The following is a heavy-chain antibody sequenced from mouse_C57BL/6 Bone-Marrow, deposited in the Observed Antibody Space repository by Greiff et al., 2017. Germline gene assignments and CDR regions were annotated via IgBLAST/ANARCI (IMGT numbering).Heavy chain of an antibody. Sequence: VQLQQSGAELVKPGASVKMSCKASGYTFTSYWITWVKQRPGQGLEWIGDIYPGSGSTNYNEKFKSKATLTVDTSSSTAYMQLSSLTSEDSAVYYCAQILRYHFAIGDWGEGTTVTVSS. CDR3: AQILRYHFAIGD. V-gene: IGHV1-55*01. CDR2: IYPGSGST. CDR1: GYTFTSYW. D-gene: IGHD1-1*01. J-gene: IGHJ4*01.